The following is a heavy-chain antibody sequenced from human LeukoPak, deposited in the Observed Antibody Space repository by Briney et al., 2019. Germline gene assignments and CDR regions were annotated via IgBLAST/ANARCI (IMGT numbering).Heavy chain of an antibody. CDR1: GFTFSSYA. CDR3: ARDKYIVVVVAATPWYFDY. V-gene: IGHV3-30-3*01. J-gene: IGHJ4*02. Sequence: GGSLRLSCAASGFTFSSYAMHWVRQAPGKGLEWVAVISYDGSNKYYADSVKGRFTISRDNSKNTLYLQMNSLRAEDTAVYYCARDKYIVVVVAATPWYFDYWGQGTLVTVSS. CDR2: ISYDGSNK. D-gene: IGHD2-15*01.